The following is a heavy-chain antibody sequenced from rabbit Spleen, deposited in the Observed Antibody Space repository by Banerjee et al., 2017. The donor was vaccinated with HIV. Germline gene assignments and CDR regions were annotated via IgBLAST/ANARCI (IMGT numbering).Heavy chain of an antibody. J-gene: IGHJ4*01. CDR2: IYTGGSGST. CDR3: ARGGGL. V-gene: IGHV1S45*01. CDR1: GFSFSDREV. Sequence: QEQLVESGGGLVKPEGSLTLTCKASGFSFSDREVMCWVRQAPGKGLEWIGCIYTGGSGSTAYASWVNGRFTISSHNAQNTLYLQLNSLTAADTATYFCARGGGLWGPGTLVTFS.